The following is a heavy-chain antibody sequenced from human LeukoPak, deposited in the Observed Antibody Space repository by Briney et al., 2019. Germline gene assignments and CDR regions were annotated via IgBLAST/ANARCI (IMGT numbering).Heavy chain of an antibody. CDR3: ARELPPLVKSYFDH. Sequence: GGSLRLSCAASGFTLSNYWMHWVRQAPGKGLEWVAVIWYDGSSKYYADSVKGRFTISRDNPKNTLYLQMNSLRAEDTAVYYCARELPPLVKSYFDHWGQGTLVTVSS. CDR1: GFTLSNYW. J-gene: IGHJ4*02. CDR2: IWYDGSSK. D-gene: IGHD1-26*01. V-gene: IGHV3-33*08.